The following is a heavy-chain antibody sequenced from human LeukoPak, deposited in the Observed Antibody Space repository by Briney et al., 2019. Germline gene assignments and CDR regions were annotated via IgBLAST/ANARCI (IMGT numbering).Heavy chain of an antibody. CDR1: GLIFSNYG. CDR2: IRYDENEK. CDR3: AKAYGSRLLKGDHQNMDV. D-gene: IGHD2-21*02. J-gene: IGHJ6*04. V-gene: IGHV3-30*02. Sequence: PGGSLRLSCVAPGLIFSNYGMHWVRQAPGKGLDWVSFIRYDENEKQYADSMRGRVTISRDNSKGTLFLQMTSLRPEDTAVYYCAKAYGSRLLKGDHQNMDVWGKGTTVIVSS.